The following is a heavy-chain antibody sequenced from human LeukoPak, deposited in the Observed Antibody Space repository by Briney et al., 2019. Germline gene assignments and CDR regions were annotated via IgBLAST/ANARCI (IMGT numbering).Heavy chain of an antibody. V-gene: IGHV3-23*01. J-gene: IGHJ3*02. CDR2: ISGSGGST. CDR3: ASPQVAFDI. Sequence: PGGSLRLSCAASGFTFSNSAMSWVRQAPGKGLEWVSTISGSGGSTYYADSVKGRFTISRDNSKSTLYLQINSLRAEDTAVYYCASPQVAFDIWGQGTMVTVSS. CDR1: GFTFSNSA.